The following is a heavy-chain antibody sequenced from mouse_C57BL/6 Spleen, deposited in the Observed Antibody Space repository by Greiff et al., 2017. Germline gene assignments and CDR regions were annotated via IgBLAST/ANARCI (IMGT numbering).Heavy chain of an antibody. J-gene: IGHJ2*01. CDR2: IYPANSDT. CDR1: GYTFTSYW. D-gene: IGHD5-2*01. V-gene: IGHV1-5*01. CDR3: TRENKEGVYYFDY. Sequence: EVQLQQSGPVLVRPGASVKMSCKTSGYTFTSYWMHWVKQRPGQGLEWIGAIYPANSDTSYNQKFKGKAKLTVVTSSSTAYMELSSLTDEDSAVYYGTRENKEGVYYFDYWGQGTTLTVAS.